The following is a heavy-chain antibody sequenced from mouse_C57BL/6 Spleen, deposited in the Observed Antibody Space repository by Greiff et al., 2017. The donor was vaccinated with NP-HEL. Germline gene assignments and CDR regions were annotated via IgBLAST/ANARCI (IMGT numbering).Heavy chain of an antibody. CDR2: IDPNSGGT. D-gene: IGHD1-1*01. J-gene: IGHJ4*01. CDR1: GYTFTSYW. V-gene: IGHV1-72*01. Sequence: QVQLQQPGAELVKPGASVKLSCKASGYTFTSYWMHWVKQRPGRGLEWIGRIDPNSGGTKYNEKFKSKATLTVDKPSSTAYMQLSSLTSEDSAGYYCSRDKYGRSYCAMDYWGQGTSVTVSS. CDR3: SRDKYGRSYCAMDY.